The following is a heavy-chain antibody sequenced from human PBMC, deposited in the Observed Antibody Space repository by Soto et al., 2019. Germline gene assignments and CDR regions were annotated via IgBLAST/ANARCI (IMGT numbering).Heavy chain of an antibody. CDR1: GYTFTGYY. Sequence: ASVKVSCKASGYTFTGYYMHWVRQAPGQGLEWMGWINPNSGGTNYAQKFQGRVTMTRDTSISTAYMELSRLRSDDTAVYYWARVESGGYYFDYWGQGTLVTVSS. CDR2: INPNSGGT. J-gene: IGHJ4*02. D-gene: IGHD3-16*01. CDR3: ARVESGGYYFDY. V-gene: IGHV1-2*02.